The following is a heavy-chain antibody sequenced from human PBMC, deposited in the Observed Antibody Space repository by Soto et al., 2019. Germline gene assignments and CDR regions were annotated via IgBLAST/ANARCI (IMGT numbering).Heavy chain of an antibody. J-gene: IGHJ6*02. CDR2: FYYSGST. CDR3: AREFSTVTNYGMDV. CDR1: GGSITSYY. V-gene: IGHV4-59*01. D-gene: IGHD4-17*01. Sequence: SETLCLTCTVSGGSITSYYWSWIRQPPGKGLEWIGYFYYSGSTNYNPSLKSRVTISVDTSKNQFSLKLSSATAADTAVYYCAREFSTVTNYGMDVWGQGTTVTVSS.